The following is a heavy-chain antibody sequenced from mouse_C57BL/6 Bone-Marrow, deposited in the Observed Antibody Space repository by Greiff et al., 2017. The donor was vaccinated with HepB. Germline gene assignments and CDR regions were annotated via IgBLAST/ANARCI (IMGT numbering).Heavy chain of an antibody. V-gene: IGHV7-1*01. Sequence: EVKLVESGVGLVQSGRSLRLSCATSGFTFSDFYMEWVRQAPGKGLEWIAASRNKANDYTTEYSASVKGRFIVSRDTSQSILYLQMNALRAEDTAIYYCARAGDGSSPYYYAMDYWGQGTSVTVSS. CDR3: ARAGDGSSPYYYAMDY. CDR2: SRNKANDYTT. CDR1: GFTFSDFY. D-gene: IGHD1-1*01. J-gene: IGHJ4*01.